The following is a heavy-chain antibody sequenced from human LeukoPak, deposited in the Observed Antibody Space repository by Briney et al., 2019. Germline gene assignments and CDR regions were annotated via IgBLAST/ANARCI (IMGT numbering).Heavy chain of an antibody. D-gene: IGHD3-22*01. CDR3: ARAAYDSGSYIVNHDY. J-gene: IGHJ4*02. CDR2: IYRDDTT. CDR1: GFTVSSNY. Sequence: GGSLRLSCAASGFTVSSNYMSWVRQAPGKGLEWVSVIYRDDTTYYADSVKGRFTISRDNSKNTLYLQMSSLRAEDTAVYYCARAAYDSGSYIVNHDYWGQGTLVTVSS. V-gene: IGHV3-53*01.